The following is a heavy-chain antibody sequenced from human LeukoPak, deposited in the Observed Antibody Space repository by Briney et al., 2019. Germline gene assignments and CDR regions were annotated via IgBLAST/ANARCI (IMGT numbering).Heavy chain of an antibody. Sequence: PGGSLRLSCAASGFTYTIYELNRVRQAPGRGLEWLSYISGSGVTMFYADSVKGRFTISRDDAKNSLYLQMNSLRAEDTAVYYCAREDIRLDYFDYWGQGTLVTVSS. V-gene: IGHV3-48*03. J-gene: IGHJ4*02. CDR1: GFTYTIYE. CDR2: ISGSGVTM. D-gene: IGHD6-19*01. CDR3: AREDIRLDYFDY.